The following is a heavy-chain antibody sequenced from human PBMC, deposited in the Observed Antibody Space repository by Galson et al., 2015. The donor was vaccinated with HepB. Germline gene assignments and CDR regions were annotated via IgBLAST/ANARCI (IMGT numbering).Heavy chain of an antibody. D-gene: IGHD2-15*01. V-gene: IGHV1-18*01. CDR2: ISPYNRDT. CDR3: ARGALVGVVGGSQTNWFAP. CDR1: GYTFSTYS. Sequence: SVKVSCKASGYTFSTYSITWVRPAPGQGLEWMGWISPYNRDTKYARKFQGRVTMTTDTFTRTAYMELRSLRSDETAFYYCARGALVGVVGGSQTNWFAPWGQGTLVTVSS. J-gene: IGHJ5*02.